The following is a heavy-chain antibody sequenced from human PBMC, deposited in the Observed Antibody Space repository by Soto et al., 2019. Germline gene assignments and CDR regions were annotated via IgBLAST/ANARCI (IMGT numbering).Heavy chain of an antibody. J-gene: IGHJ5*02. D-gene: IGHD3-3*01. Sequence: QVQLQESGPGLVKPSQTLSLTCTVSGGSISSGDYYWSWIRQHPGKVLEWIGYIYYSGSTYYNPSLKSRVTISVDTSKNQYALKLSSVTAAHTAVYYCARWWSGSRQGFDPWGQGTLVTVSS. CDR1: GGSISSGDYY. V-gene: IGHV4-31*03. CDR3: ARWWSGSRQGFDP. CDR2: IYYSGST.